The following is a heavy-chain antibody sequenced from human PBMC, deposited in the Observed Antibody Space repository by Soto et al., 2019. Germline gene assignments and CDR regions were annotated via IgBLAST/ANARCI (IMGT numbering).Heavy chain of an antibody. J-gene: IGHJ6*02. V-gene: IGHV3-21*01. D-gene: IGHD6-19*01. CDR3: ASIAVAATYYYYGMDV. Sequence: GGSLRLSCAASGFTFSSHSMNWVRQAPGKGLEWVSSISSSSSYIYYADSVKGRFTISRDNAKNSLYLQMNSLRAEDTAVYYCASIAVAATYYYYGMDVWGQGTTVTVSS. CDR2: ISSSSSYI. CDR1: GFTFSSHS.